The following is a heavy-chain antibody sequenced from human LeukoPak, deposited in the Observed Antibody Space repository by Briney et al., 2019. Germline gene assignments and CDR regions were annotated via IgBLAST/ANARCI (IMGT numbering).Heavy chain of an antibody. CDR2: ISHDGSNK. CDR3: AKDTYYDILNWFDP. Sequence: GGSLRLSCAASGFTFSSYGMHWVRQAPGKGLEWVAVISHDGSNKYYADSVKGRFTISRDNPKNTLYLQMNSLRAEDTAVYYCAKDTYYDILNWFDPWGQGTLVTVSS. V-gene: IGHV3-30*18. CDR1: GFTFSSYG. J-gene: IGHJ5*02. D-gene: IGHD3-9*01.